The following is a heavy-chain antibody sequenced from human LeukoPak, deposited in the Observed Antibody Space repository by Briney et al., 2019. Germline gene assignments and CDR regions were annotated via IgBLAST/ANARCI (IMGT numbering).Heavy chain of an antibody. CDR2: INGDASNT. Sequence: PGGSLRLSCAASGLTFNSYWMHWVRQVAGKGLVWVARINGDASNTTYADSVKGRFTISRDNAKNTLYLQMSSLRVDDTAVYYCARAMPHDNWFDPWGQGSLVTVSS. D-gene: IGHD2-2*01. V-gene: IGHV3-74*03. CDR3: ARAMPHDNWFDP. CDR1: GLTFNSYW. J-gene: IGHJ5*02.